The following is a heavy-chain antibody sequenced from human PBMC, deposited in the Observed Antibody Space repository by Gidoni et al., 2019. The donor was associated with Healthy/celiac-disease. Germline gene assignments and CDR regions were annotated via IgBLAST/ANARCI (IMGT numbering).Heavy chain of an antibody. D-gene: IGHD5-18*01. J-gene: IGHJ4*02. Sequence: QLQLQESCRGLVQHSENRSLTCTVSGCSISSSSYYWGWLRHPPGKGLEWIGSIYSSGSTYYKPSLKSRVTISVDTSKNQFSLKLSSVTAADTAVYYCAGQRNTAMATPLDYWGQGTLVTVSS. CDR1: GCSISSSSYY. CDR3: AGQRNTAMATPLDY. V-gene: IGHV4-39*01. CDR2: IYSSGST.